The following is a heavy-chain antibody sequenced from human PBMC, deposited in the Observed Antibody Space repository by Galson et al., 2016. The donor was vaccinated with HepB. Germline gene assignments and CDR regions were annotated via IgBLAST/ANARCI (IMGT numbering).Heavy chain of an antibody. CDR3: AREAEYGGNSGGWGMDV. CDR1: GGTFSSHS. V-gene: IGHV1-69*13. D-gene: IGHD4-23*01. J-gene: IGHJ6*02. Sequence: SVKVSCKASGGTFSSHSISWVRQAPGQGLEWIGGIIPIFGTANYVQKFQGRVTITADESTSTVYMEVSSLRDEDTAVYYCAREAEYGGNSGGWGMDVWGPGTTVTVSS. CDR2: IIPIFGTA.